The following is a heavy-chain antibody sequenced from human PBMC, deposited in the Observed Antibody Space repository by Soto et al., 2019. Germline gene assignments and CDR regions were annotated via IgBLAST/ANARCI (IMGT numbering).Heavy chain of an antibody. V-gene: IGHV3-11*01. J-gene: IGHJ6*02. D-gene: IGHD3-10*01. CDR1: GFTFSDYY. CDR2: ISSSGSTI. Sequence: QVQLVESGGGLVKPGGSLRLSCAASGFTFSDYYMSWIRQAPGKGLEWVSYISSSGSTIYYADSVKGRFTISRDNAKNSLYLQMNSLIAQDTAVYYCESGYDYGSGDIYCGMDVWGQGTTVTVSS. CDR3: ESGYDYGSGDIYCGMDV.